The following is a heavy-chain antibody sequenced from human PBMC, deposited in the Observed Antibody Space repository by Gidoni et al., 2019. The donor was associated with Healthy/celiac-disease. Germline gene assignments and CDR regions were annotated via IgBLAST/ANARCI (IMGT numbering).Heavy chain of an antibody. Sequence: VQPVQAGAEVQKPGASGKVSCKPSGYTLTSYGISWVRQAPGQGLEWMGWISAYNGNTNYAQKLQGRVTMTTDTSTSTAYMGLRSLRSDDTAVYYCARAEVDVLLWFGEDYWGQGTLVTVSS. CDR1: GYTLTSYG. J-gene: IGHJ4*02. D-gene: IGHD3-10*01. CDR3: ARAEVDVLLWFGEDY. CDR2: ISAYNGNT. V-gene: IGHV1-18*01.